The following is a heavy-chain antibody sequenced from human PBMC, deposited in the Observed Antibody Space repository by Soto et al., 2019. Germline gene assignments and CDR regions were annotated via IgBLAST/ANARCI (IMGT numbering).Heavy chain of an antibody. CDR2: MSYDGSNK. CDR3: AKRRYHYHGMDV. Sequence: GGSLRLSCAASGFTFSSYAIHLVRQAPGQGLEWVAVMSYDGSNKYYADSVKGRFTISRDNSKNTLYLQMNSLRAEDTAVYYYAKRRYHYHGMDVWGQGTTGTVSS. CDR1: GFTFSSYA. J-gene: IGHJ6*02. V-gene: IGHV3-30-3*01.